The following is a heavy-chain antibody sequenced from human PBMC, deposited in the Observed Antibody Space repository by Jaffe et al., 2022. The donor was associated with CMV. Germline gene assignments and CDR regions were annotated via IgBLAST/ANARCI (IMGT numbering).Heavy chain of an antibody. Sequence: EVQLVETGGDLIQPGGSLRLSCAASGFIVSSNYMTWIRQAPGKGLEWVSVIYSGDNTYYADSVEGRFTISRDNSKNTVYLQMNSLRAEDTAVYYCARLGSVQGYLSLDYWGQGTLVTVSS. D-gene: IGHD2-15*01. CDR1: GFIVSSNY. CDR3: ARLGSVQGYLSLDY. J-gene: IGHJ4*02. V-gene: IGHV3-53*02. CDR2: IYSGDNT.